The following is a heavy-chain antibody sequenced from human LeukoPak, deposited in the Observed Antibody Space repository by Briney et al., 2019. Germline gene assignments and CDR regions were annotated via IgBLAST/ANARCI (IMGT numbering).Heavy chain of an antibody. CDR2: SSYDGRHK. V-gene: IGHV3-30*04. CDR1: GFSFSAFA. J-gene: IGHJ4*02. D-gene: IGHD6-19*01. CDR3: ARWYSSGWYDY. Sequence: GGSLRLSCEASGFSFSAFAMHWVRQAPGKGLEWVAVSSYDGRHKYYTDSVKGRFSISKDNVKNSLYLQMNSLRDEDTAVYYCARWYSSGWYDYWGQGTLVTVSS.